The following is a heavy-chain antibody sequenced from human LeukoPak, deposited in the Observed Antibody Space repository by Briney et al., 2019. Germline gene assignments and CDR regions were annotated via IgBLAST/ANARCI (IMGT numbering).Heavy chain of an antibody. CDR3: ARSDGRY. D-gene: IGHD5-24*01. J-gene: IGHJ4*02. Sequence: ASVKVSCKTSGYSFTTYYIHWVRQAPGQGLEWMGMINPSGGSASYAQKFQGRVTVTRDTSTSTVYMDLSSLRSEDTAVLYCARSDGRYWGQGTLVTVSS. V-gene: IGHV1-46*01. CDR2: INPSGGSA. CDR1: GYSFTTYY.